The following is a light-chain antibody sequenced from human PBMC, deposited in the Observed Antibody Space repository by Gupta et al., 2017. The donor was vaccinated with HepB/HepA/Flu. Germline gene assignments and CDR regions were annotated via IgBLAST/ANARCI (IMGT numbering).Light chain of an antibody. Sequence: EIVMTQSPATLSVSPGESATLSCRASQSVSSNLGWYQQKPGQAPRLLIYGASTRATGIPDRFSGSGAGXEFTLTXSSRQSEDCAVYYWQQDNNWYTFGXGTKLEIK. CDR2: GAS. J-gene: IGKJ2*01. CDR1: QSVSSN. V-gene: IGKV3-15*01. CDR3: QQDNNWYT.